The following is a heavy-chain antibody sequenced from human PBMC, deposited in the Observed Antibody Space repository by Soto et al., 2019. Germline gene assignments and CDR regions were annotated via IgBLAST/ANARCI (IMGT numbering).Heavy chain of an antibody. CDR1: GFSLSTSGVG. J-gene: IGHJ4*02. Sequence: QITLKESGPALVKPTQTLTLTCTFSGFSLSTSGVGVGWIRQPPGKALEWLALIYWDDDKRYSPSLKSRLTITKDTSKNQVVLTMTNMDPVDTATYYCAHSYSYGSGSYPFDYWGQGTLVTVSS. D-gene: IGHD3-10*01. CDR2: IYWDDDK. CDR3: AHSYSYGSGSYPFDY. V-gene: IGHV2-5*02.